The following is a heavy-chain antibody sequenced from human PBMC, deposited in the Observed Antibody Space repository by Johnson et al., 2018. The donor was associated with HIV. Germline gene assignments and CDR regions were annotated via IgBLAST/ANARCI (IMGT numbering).Heavy chain of an antibody. CDR3: AKAPSPRGAFDI. Sequence: QVQLVESGGGVVQPGRSLRLSCAASGFTFSSYAMHWVRQAPGKGLEWVAVISYDGSNEYYPDSVRGRFSISRDNSKNTLYLQMNTLRGDDTAVYYCAKAPSPRGAFDIWGQGTMVTVSS. J-gene: IGHJ3*02. CDR1: GFTFSSYA. CDR2: ISYDGSNE. V-gene: IGHV3-30*04.